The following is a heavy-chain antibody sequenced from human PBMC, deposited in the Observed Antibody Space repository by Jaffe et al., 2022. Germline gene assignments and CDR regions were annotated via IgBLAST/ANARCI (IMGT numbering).Heavy chain of an antibody. J-gene: IGHJ3*02. CDR2: ISWNSGSI. CDR3: AKDIWDYAAGAFDI. CDR1: GFTFDDYA. V-gene: IGHV3-9*01. D-gene: IGHD4-17*01. Sequence: EVQLVESGGGLVQPGRSLRLSCAASGFTFDDYAMHWVRQAPGKGLEWVSGISWNSGSIGYADSVKGRFTISRDNAKNSLYLQMNSLRAEDTALYYCAKDIWDYAAGAFDIWGQGTMVTVSS.